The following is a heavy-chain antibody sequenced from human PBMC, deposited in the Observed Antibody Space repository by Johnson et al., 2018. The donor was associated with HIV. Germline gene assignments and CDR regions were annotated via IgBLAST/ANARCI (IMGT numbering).Heavy chain of an antibody. J-gene: IGHJ3*02. CDR3: AREDPYDYSTGPDVFDI. D-gene: IGHD2-8*02. V-gene: IGHV3-30-3*01. CDR1: GFTFSTYA. Sequence: QVQLVESGGGVVQPGRSLRLSCAASGFTFSTYAMHWVRQAPGKGLEWVAVISYAGNNTYNADSVKGRFTISRDNPRNTLYLQMNSLRAEDTAVYYCAREDPYDYSTGPDVFDIWGQGTMVTVS. CDR2: ISYAGNNT.